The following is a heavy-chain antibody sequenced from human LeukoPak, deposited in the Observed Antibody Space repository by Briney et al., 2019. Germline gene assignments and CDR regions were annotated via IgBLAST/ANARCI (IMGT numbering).Heavy chain of an antibody. D-gene: IGHD2-2*01. CDR3: AGTLGYCSSSFCYLKY. CDR1: GYTFPSYG. J-gene: IGHJ4*02. Sequence: ASVKVSCKTSGYTFPSYGLSWVRQAPGQGLEWMGWISASHGNTDYSHKLQGRVTMTIDSFTSAAYLELRSLRSDDTAVYYCAGTLGYCSSSFCYLKYWGQGTLVTVSS. V-gene: IGHV1-18*01. CDR2: ISASHGNT.